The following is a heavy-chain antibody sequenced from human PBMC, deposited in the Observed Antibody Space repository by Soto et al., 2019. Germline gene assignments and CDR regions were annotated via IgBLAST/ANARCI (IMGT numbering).Heavy chain of an antibody. CDR1: GYTFTSYD. D-gene: IGHD6-13*01. CDR2: MSPDSGNT. J-gene: IGHJ5*02. CDR3: ARGGLYSSSWYWFDP. Sequence: QVQLVQSGAEVKKPGASVKVSCKASGYTFTSYDINWVRQATGQGLEWMGWMSPDSGNTGSAQKFQDRVTMTRDTSISTAYMELSRLRSEDTAVYYCARGGLYSSSWYWFDPWGQGTLVTVSS. V-gene: IGHV1-8*01.